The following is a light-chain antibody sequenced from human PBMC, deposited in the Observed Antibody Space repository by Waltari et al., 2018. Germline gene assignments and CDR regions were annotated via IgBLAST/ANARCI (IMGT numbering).Light chain of an antibody. V-gene: IGLV2-23*01. CDR1: SSDVGNYNL. CDR3: CSYAGSSTYV. J-gene: IGLJ1*01. CDR2: AGS. Sequence: SALTQPASVSGSPGQSITISCTGTSSDVGNYNLVSWYQQYPGKAPKLMISAGSKRPSGVSNRFSGSKSGNTASLTISGLQAEDEADYYCCSYAGSSTYVFGTGTKVTVL.